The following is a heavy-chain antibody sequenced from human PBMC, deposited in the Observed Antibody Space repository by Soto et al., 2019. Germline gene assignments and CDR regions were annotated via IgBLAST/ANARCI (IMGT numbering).Heavy chain of an antibody. CDR2: VTGSGGQI. CDR1: GFTISTYA. CDR3: AKDAVYKDGLWLMDS. Sequence: ESGGGLVQPGGSLRLSCAASGFTISTYAMTWVRQAPGEGLECVSGVTGSGGQIHYADSVKGRFTISKDNSKNTLYLQMSSLREEDTALYYCAKDAVYKDGLWLMDSWGQGTLVIVSS. V-gene: IGHV3-23*01. J-gene: IGHJ5*02. D-gene: IGHD2-21*01.